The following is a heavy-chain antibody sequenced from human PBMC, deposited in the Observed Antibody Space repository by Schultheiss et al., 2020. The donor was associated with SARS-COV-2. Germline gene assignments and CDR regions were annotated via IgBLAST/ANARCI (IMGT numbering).Heavy chain of an antibody. V-gene: IGHV3-23*01. CDR2: ISGSGGST. CDR3: AKDRWYDSSGSFDY. J-gene: IGHJ4*02. CDR1: GFTFSNAW. D-gene: IGHD3-22*01. Sequence: GGSLRLSCAASGFTFSNAWMSWVRQAPGKGLEWVSAISGSGGSTYYADSVKGRFTISRDNAKNTLYLQMNSLRAEDTAVYYCAKDRWYDSSGSFDYWGQGTLVTVSS.